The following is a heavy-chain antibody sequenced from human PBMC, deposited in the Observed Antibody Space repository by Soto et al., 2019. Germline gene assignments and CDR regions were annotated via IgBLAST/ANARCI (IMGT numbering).Heavy chain of an antibody. J-gene: IGHJ4*02. CDR3: STGAAGYFDY. CDR2: INPNSGGT. Sequence: AXVKVSCQTSGYTXTGYYMQWLRQAPGQGLEWMGWINPNSGGTNYEQKFQGWVTMTRDTSISTAYMELSRLRSDDTAVYYFSTGAAGYFDYWGQGTLGTVS. V-gene: IGHV1-2*04. D-gene: IGHD6-13*01. CDR1: GYTXTGYY.